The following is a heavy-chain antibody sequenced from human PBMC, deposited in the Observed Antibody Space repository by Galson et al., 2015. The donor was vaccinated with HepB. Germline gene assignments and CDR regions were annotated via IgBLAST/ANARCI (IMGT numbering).Heavy chain of an antibody. CDR3: ASLYYYDSSGYYPASDY. V-gene: IGHV3-21*01. J-gene: IGHJ4*02. Sequence: SLRLSCAASGFTFSSYSMNWVRQAPGKGLEWVSSISSSSSYIYYADSVKGRFTISRDNAKNSLYLQMNSLRAEDTAVYYCASLYYYDSSGYYPASDYWGQGTLVTVSS. CDR2: ISSSSSYI. D-gene: IGHD3-22*01. CDR1: GFTFSSYS.